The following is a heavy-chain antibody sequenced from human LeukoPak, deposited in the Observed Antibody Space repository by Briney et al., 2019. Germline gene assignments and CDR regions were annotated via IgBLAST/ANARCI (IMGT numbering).Heavy chain of an antibody. J-gene: IGHJ4*02. CDR3: ARAAYDSGDPIDY. V-gene: IGHV3-7*01. D-gene: IGHD3-10*01. CDR2: IKQDGSEE. CDR1: GFTFSSYW. Sequence: PGGSLRLSCAASGFTFSSYWMSWVRQAPGKGLEWVANIKQDGSEEYYVDSVKGRFTISRDNAKNSLYLQMNSLRAEDTAVYYCARAAYDSGDPIDYWGQGTLVTVSS.